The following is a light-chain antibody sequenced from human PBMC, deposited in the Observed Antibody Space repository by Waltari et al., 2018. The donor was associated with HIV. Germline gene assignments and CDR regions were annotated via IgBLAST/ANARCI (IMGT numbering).Light chain of an antibody. Sequence: QSVLTQPPPVSAAPGQRVLISCTATSSNIEASFDVHWYQLRPGTAPKLLSYATSSRPSGVPDRFSGSKSGTSASLAITGLQAEDEAEYYCQSFDSSLNAYVFGPGTTVVVL. J-gene: IGLJ1*01. CDR3: QSFDSSLNAYV. CDR2: ATS. CDR1: SSNIEASFD. V-gene: IGLV1-40*02.